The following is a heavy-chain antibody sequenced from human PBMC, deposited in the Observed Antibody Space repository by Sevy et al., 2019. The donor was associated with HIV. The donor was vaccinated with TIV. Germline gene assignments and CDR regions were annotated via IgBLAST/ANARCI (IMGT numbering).Heavy chain of an antibody. CDR3: AKVLARGVAVAGTAWGMDV. V-gene: IGHV3-21*04. CDR2: ISSSSTYK. CDR1: GFTFSIYS. J-gene: IGHJ6*02. Sequence: GGSLRLSCAASGFTFSIYSMNWVRQAPGKGLEWVSSISSSSTYKYYADSVKGRFTISRDNAKNTLYLQMNSLRAEDTAVYYCAKVLARGVAVAGTAWGMDVWGQGTTVTVSS. D-gene: IGHD6-19*01.